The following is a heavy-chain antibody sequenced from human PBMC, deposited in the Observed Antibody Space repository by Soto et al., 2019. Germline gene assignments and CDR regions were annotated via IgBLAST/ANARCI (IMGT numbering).Heavy chain of an antibody. V-gene: IGHV3-48*01. CDR1: GFTFSRYS. J-gene: IGHJ4*02. D-gene: IGHD2-2*01. CDR3: ARDEAPNASPVDY. Sequence: EVQQVESGGGLVQPGGSLRLSCAASGFTFSRYSMNWVRQAPGKGLEWLSYIGTTSSRKYYADSVKGRFTISRDDAKNSLYPQMDSLRVEDTAVYYCARDEAPNASPVDYGGQGTLVTVSS. CDR2: IGTTSSRK.